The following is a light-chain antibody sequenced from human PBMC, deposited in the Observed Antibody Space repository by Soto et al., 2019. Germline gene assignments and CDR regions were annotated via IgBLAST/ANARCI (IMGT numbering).Light chain of an antibody. J-gene: IGLJ1*01. CDR2: ADN. Sequence: SVLTQPPSASGTPGQRVSISCSGSSSNTPTHPLNSYHQLPPTAPKPLLYADNQRPSAVPDRFSASKSGASASLAISGLQSEDEATYYCASWDNSLNGLYVFGAGTKVTVL. V-gene: IGLV1-44*01. CDR1: SSNTPTHP. CDR3: ASWDNSLNGLYV.